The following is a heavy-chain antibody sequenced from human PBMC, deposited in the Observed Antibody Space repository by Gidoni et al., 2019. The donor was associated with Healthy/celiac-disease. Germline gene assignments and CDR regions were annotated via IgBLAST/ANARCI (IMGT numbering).Heavy chain of an antibody. CDR3: ARDPFFRSSNYYGSGSYEYYYGMDV. CDR1: GGSISSYY. CDR2: IYTSGTP. Sequence: QVQLQESGPGLVKPSETLSLTCTVSGGSISSYYWSWIRQPAGKGLEWIGRIYTSGTPNYNPSRKSRVTMSVDTSKNQFSLKLSSVTAADTAVYYCARDPFFRSSNYYGSGSYEYYYGMDVWGQGTTVTVSS. D-gene: IGHD3-10*01. V-gene: IGHV4-4*07. J-gene: IGHJ6*02.